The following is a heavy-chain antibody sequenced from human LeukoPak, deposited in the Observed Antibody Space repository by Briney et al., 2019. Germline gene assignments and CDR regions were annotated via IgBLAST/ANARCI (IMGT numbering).Heavy chain of an antibody. D-gene: IGHD3-22*01. J-gene: IGHJ4*02. Sequence: PGGSLRLSCAASGFTFSSYWMHSVRQAPGKGLVWVSRINSDGSSTSYADSVKGRFTISRDNAKNTLYLQMNSLRAEDTAVYYCARGPPYYYDSSGYYYWGQGTLVTVSS. CDR2: INSDGSST. CDR3: ARGPPYYYDSSGYYY. V-gene: IGHV3-74*01. CDR1: GFTFSSYW.